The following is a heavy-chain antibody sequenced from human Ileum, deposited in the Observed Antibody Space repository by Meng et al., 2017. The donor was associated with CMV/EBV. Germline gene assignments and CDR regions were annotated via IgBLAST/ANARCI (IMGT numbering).Heavy chain of an antibody. CDR2: IYYSGSP. J-gene: IGHJ5*02. D-gene: IGHD2-8*01. Sequence: QVPLPDSGPGMVKPYQTLSLTCTVSGGSITSGNYYWSWIRQPPGRGLEWIGYIYYSGSPYYKPSLKSRVTISLDTSKNQFSLNLRSVTATDSAVYYCARVWANGEGWFDPWGQGTLVTVSS. CDR3: ARVWANGEGWFDP. V-gene: IGHV4-30-4*08. CDR1: GGSITSGNYY.